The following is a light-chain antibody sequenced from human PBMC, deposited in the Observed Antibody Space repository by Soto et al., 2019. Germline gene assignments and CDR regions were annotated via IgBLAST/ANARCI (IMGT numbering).Light chain of an antibody. CDR2: EVS. CDR3: SSYTSSSTLV. CDR1: SSDVGGYNY. V-gene: IGLV2-14*01. Sequence: QSALTQPASVSGSPGQSITISCTGTSSDVGGYNYVSWYQQHPGKAPKVVIYEVSNRPSWISNCFSGSKSGNTASLTISGLQAEDEADYYCSSYTSSSTLVFGGGTKLTVL. J-gene: IGLJ2*01.